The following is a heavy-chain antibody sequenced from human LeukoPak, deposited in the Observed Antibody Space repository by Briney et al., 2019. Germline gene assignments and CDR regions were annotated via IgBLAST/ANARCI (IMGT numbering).Heavy chain of an antibody. Sequence: SETLSLTCTVSGGFISSYYWSWIRQPPGKGLEWIGYIYYSGSTNYNPSLKSRVTISVDTSKNQFSLKLNSVTAADTAVYYCARGIAGTEFDYWGQGTLVTVSS. CDR2: IYYSGST. J-gene: IGHJ4*02. V-gene: IGHV4-59*08. CDR1: GGFISSYY. D-gene: IGHD6-13*01. CDR3: ARGIAGTEFDY.